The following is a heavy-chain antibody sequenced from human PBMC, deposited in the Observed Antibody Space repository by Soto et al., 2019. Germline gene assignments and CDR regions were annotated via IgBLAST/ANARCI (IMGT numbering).Heavy chain of an antibody. Sequence: PGESLKISCKGSGYSFSRYWIAWVRQTPGKGLEWMGLIYPGDSDTRYSPSFQGQVTISADKSITTAYLQWSSLKASDTAIYYCARDTFYGDSSGPHYWGQGTLLTVSS. CDR2: IYPGDSDT. V-gene: IGHV5-51*01. D-gene: IGHD3-22*01. CDR1: GYSFSRYW. J-gene: IGHJ4*02. CDR3: ARDTFYGDSSGPHY.